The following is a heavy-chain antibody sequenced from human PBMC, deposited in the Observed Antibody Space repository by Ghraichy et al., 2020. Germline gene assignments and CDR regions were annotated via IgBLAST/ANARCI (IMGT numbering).Heavy chain of an antibody. Sequence: GESLNISCVASGFTFSNFAMHWVRQAPGKGLQWVAFISYDGNTLYYADSVRGRFTVSRDNSRNTVFLQLDSLTTDDTGTYYCAKDVYADYIPPNWFDPWGQGTQVTVSS. CDR3: AKDVYADYIPPNWFDP. D-gene: IGHD4-11*01. V-gene: IGHV3-30-3*02. J-gene: IGHJ5*02. CDR2: ISYDGNTL. CDR1: GFTFSNFA.